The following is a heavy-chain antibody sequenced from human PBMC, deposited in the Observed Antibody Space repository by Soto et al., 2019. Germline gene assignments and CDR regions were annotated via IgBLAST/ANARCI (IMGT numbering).Heavy chain of an antibody. Sequence: GASVTFSCKASGGTFSNYGISWMRQAPGQGLEWMGGIISLFTTAKYAQKFQGRVTITADESTSTAYMELNSLSSDDTAVYYCAGGSLSYFYDGSGYYYYFDSWGQGTLVTVSS. CDR2: IISLFTTA. D-gene: IGHD3-22*01. J-gene: IGHJ4*02. CDR3: AGGSLSYFYDGSGYYYYFDS. CDR1: GGTFSNYG. V-gene: IGHV1-69*13.